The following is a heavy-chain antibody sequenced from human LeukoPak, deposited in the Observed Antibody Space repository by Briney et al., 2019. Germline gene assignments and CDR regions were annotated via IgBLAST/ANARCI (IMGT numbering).Heavy chain of an antibody. J-gene: IGHJ4*02. CDR2: ISAYNGNT. CDR3: ARSIGSSSWNNVDY. V-gene: IGHV1-18*01. CDR1: GYTFTSYG. Sequence: ASVKVSCKASGYTFTSYGISWVRQAPGQGLEWIGWISAYNGNTNYAQKLQGRVTMTTGTSTSTAYMELRSLRSDDTAVHYCARSIGSSSWNNVDYWGQGTLVTVSS. D-gene: IGHD6-13*01.